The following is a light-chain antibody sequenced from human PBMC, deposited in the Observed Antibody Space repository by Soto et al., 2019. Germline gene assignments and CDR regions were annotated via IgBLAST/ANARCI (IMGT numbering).Light chain of an antibody. Sequence: EIVMTQSSGTLSLSPGERATLSCRASQSVRSSYLAWYQQKPGQAPRLLIYGASSRATGIPDRFSGSGSGTDFTLTISRLEPEDFAVYYCQQYGSLWTFGQGTKVDIK. V-gene: IGKV3-20*01. CDR2: GAS. J-gene: IGKJ1*01. CDR1: QSVRSSY. CDR3: QQYGSLWT.